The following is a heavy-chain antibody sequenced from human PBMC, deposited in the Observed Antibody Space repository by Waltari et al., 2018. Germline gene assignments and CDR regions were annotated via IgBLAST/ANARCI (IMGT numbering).Heavy chain of an antibody. Sequence: EVQLVQSGAEVKKPGESLKISCKGSGYSFTSYWIGWVRQMPGKGLEWVGIIYPGDSDTRYSPSFQGQVTISADKSISTAYLQWSSLKASDTAMYYCARLTGVRSYYYYMDVWGKGTTVIVSS. CDR1: GYSFTSYW. CDR2: IYPGDSDT. V-gene: IGHV5-51*03. D-gene: IGHD3-9*01. J-gene: IGHJ6*03. CDR3: ARLTGVRSYYYYMDV.